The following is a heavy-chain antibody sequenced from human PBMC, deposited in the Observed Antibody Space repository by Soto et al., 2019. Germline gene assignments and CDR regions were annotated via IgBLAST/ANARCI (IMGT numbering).Heavy chain of an antibody. J-gene: IGHJ4*02. CDR1: GGTFSNYA. CDR3: ARAWVVVTAPDY. V-gene: IGHV1-69*05. CDR2: IIPIFGTT. Sequence: GASVKVSCKASGGTFSNYAITWVRQAPGQGLEWLGRIIPIFGTTDYAQKFQGRVTITRDTSASTAYMELSSLRSEDTAVYYCARAWVVVTAPDYWGQGTLVTVSS. D-gene: IGHD2-21*02.